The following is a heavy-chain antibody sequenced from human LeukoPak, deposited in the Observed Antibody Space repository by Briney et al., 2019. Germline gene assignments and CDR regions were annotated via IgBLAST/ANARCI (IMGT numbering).Heavy chain of an antibody. CDR1: GYTLTELS. CDR2: FDPEDGET. D-gene: IGHD3-16*01. J-gene: IGHJ4*02. Sequence: GASVKVSCKVSGYTLTELSMHWVRQAPGKGLEWMGGFDPEDGETIYAQKFQGRVTMTEDTSTDTAYMELSSLRSEDTAAYYCATGHSNYDYVWGSFGYWGQGTLVTVSS. CDR3: ATGHSNYDYVWGSFGY. V-gene: IGHV1-24*01.